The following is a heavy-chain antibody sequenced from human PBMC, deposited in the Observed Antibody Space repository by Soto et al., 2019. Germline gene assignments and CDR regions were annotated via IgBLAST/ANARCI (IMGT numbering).Heavy chain of an antibody. J-gene: IGHJ3*02. Sequence: GSLRLSCAASGFTFSSYSMNWVRQAPGKGLEWVSSISSSSSYIYYADSVKGRFTISRDNAKNSLYLQMNSLRAEDTAVYYCASSVKYCSSTSCYRWGDAFDIWGQGTMVTVSS. V-gene: IGHV3-21*01. CDR3: ASSVKYCSSTSCYRWGDAFDI. D-gene: IGHD2-2*01. CDR2: ISSSSSYI. CDR1: GFTFSSYS.